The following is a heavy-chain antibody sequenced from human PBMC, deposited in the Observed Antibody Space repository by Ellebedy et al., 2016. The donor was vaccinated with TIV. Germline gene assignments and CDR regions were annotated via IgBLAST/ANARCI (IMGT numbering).Heavy chain of an antibody. V-gene: IGHV3-7*01. Sequence: GGSLRLSCAASGFTFSTFWISWLRQAPGKGLEWVATTKKDGSEKYYVDSVKGRFTISRDNARNSPYLQMSSLRVEDTAVYYCARDGGTGSYWEGFDYWGQGTLVTVSS. J-gene: IGHJ4*02. CDR1: GFTFSTFW. CDR3: ARDGGTGSYWEGFDY. D-gene: IGHD3-10*01. CDR2: TKKDGSEK.